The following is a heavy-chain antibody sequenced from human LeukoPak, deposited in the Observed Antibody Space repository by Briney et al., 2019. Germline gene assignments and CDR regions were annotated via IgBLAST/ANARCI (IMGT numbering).Heavy chain of an antibody. CDR3: ATGGRFYYDL. J-gene: IGHJ4*02. V-gene: IGHV3-33*08. CDR1: GFTLSGYF. Sequence: GGSLRLSCAASGFTLSGYFMSWVRQAPGEGLEWVAVAYGDGTDKYYADSVKGRFTISKDLSQNRLYMQMNSLRAEDAAMYYCATGGRFYYDLWGQGTLVTVSS. CDR2: AYGDGTDK. D-gene: IGHD2-15*01.